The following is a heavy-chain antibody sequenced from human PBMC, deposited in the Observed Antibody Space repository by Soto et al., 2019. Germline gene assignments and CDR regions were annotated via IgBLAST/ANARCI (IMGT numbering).Heavy chain of an antibody. J-gene: IGHJ4*02. D-gene: IGHD5-18*01. Sequence: SGPTLVKPTQTLTLTCTFSGFSLSTSGMCVSWIRQPPGKALEWLARLDWDDDKYYGTSLKTRLTISKDTSKNQVVLTMTNMDPVDTATYYCARSLYYLDTAMAFDYWGQGTLVTVSS. CDR3: ARSLYYLDTAMAFDY. CDR1: GFSLSTSGMC. V-gene: IGHV2-70*11. CDR2: LDWDDDK.